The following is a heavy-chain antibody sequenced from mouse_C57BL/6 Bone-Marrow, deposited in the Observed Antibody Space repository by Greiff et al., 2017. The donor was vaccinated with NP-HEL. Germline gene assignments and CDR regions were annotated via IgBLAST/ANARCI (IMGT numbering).Heavy chain of an antibody. CDR3: ARDEVSTANGVDY. CDR1: GFTFTDYY. D-gene: IGHD3-1*01. CDR2: IRNKANGYTT. V-gene: IGHV7-3*01. J-gene: IGHJ4*01. Sequence: EVQRVESGGGLVQPGGSLSLSCAASGFTFTDYYMSWVRQPPGKALEWLGFIRNKANGYTTDYSGSVKGQFTISRDTSQSILYLQMNALRAEDSATYYCARDEVSTANGVDYWGQGTSVTVSS.